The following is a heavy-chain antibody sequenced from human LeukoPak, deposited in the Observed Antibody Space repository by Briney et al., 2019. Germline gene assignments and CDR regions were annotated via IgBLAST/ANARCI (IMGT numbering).Heavy chain of an antibody. D-gene: IGHD4-17*01. CDR1: SYTFTSYG. CDR3: ASRSGTTPYYSDY. V-gene: IGHV1-18*01. CDR2: IAPNNGNT. J-gene: IGHJ4*02. Sequence: ASVKVSCKVSSYTFTSYGLTWMRQAPGQGLEWMGWIAPNNGNTNYAQKFQGRVTMTTDTSTSTAYMELRSLRSDDTAVYYCASRSGTTPYYSDYWGQGTLVTVSS.